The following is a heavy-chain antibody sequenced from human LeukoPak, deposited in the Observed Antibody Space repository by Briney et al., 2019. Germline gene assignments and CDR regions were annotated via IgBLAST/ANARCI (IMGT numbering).Heavy chain of an antibody. J-gene: IGHJ4*02. CDR3: ASYDFWSGYSTDY. CDR1: GFTFSSYA. V-gene: IGHV3-23*01. Sequence: GGSLRLSCAASGFTFSSYAMSWVRQAPGKGLEWVSAISGSGGSTYYADSVKGRFTISRDNSKNTLYLQMNSLRAEDTAAYYCASYDFWSGYSTDYWGQGTLVTVSS. CDR2: ISGSGGST. D-gene: IGHD3-3*01.